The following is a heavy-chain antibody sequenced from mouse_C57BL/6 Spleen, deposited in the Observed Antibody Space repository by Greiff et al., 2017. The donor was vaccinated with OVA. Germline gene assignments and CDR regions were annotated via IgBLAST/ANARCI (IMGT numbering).Heavy chain of an antibody. Sequence: QVQLQQPGTELVKPGASVKLSCKASGYTFTSYWMHWVKQRPGQGLEWIGNINPGNGGTTYNEKFKSKATLTVDKSSSTAYMQLSSLTSEDSAVDYCAKDWTRVLFDYWGKGTTLTVSS. CDR1: GYTFTSYW. V-gene: IGHV1-53*01. CDR2: INPGNGGT. D-gene: IGHD4-1*01. CDR3: AKDWTRVLFDY. J-gene: IGHJ2*01.